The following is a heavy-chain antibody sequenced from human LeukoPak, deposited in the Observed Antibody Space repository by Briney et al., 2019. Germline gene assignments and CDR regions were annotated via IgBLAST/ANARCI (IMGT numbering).Heavy chain of an antibody. Sequence: SGTLSLTCTVSGDSINSLDLWSWVRPPPGKGLEWIGEMYLSGTTHSNPSVKSRVTISIDKSKNQFFLNLSSVTAADTAVYYCAGLVGRYSSGLYYYYFDYWGQGTLVTVSS. J-gene: IGHJ4*02. D-gene: IGHD3-22*01. CDR2: MYLSGTT. V-gene: IGHV4-4*02. CDR3: AGLVGRYSSGLYYYYFDY. CDR1: GDSINSLDL.